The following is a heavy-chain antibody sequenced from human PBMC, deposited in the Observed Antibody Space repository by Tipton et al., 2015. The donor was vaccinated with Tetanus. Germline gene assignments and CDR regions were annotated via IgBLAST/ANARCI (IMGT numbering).Heavy chain of an antibody. Sequence: TLSLTCAVYDGSFSGYYWTWIRQPPGKGLEWIGYIYYSGSTYYNPSLKSRVTISVDTSKNQFSLKLSSVTAADTAVYYCARDSYNWNYGIHYYYGMDVWGQGTTVTVSS. CDR2: IYYSGST. J-gene: IGHJ6*02. CDR1: DGSFSGYY. CDR3: ARDSYNWNYGIHYYYGMDV. V-gene: IGHV4-34*09. D-gene: IGHD1-7*01.